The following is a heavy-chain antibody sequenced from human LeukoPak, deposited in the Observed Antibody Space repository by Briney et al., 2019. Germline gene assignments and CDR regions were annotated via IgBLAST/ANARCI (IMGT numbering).Heavy chain of an antibody. CDR2: IWYDGSNK. CDR1: GFTFSSYG. V-gene: IGHV3-33*01. D-gene: IGHD6-13*01. J-gene: IGHJ4*02. Sequence: GRSLRLSCAASGFTFSSYGMHWVRQAPGKGLEWVAVIWYDGSNKYYADSVKGRFTISRDNSKNTLYLQMNSLGAEDTAVYYCARDRLGIAAAGTLDYWGQGTLVTVSS. CDR3: ARDRLGIAAAGTLDY.